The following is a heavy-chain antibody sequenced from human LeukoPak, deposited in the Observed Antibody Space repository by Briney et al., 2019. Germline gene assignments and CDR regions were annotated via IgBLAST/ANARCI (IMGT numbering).Heavy chain of an antibody. Sequence: GGSLRLSCAPSGFSFAAYAMHWVRQAPGKGLEWVSVINWVVATTNYAESVKGRFTISRDNSKNSLFLQMNSLTFEDTALYFCAKGNNYYMDVWGKGTTVTVSS. V-gene: IGHV3-43D*04. J-gene: IGHJ6*03. D-gene: IGHD1/OR15-1a*01. CDR3: AKGNNYYMDV. CDR1: GFSFAAYA. CDR2: INWVVATT.